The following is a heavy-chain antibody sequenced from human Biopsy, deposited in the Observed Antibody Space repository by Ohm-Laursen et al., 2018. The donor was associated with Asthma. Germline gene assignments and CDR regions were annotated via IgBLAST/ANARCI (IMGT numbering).Heavy chain of an antibody. V-gene: IGHV1-3*04. CDR1: GYNFISFA. CDR2: VNTGNGDT. D-gene: IGHD3-9*01. J-gene: IGHJ3*01. Sequence: ASVKVSCKASGYNFISFAIHWVRQAPGQRLEWMGWVNTGNGDTKYSQKFQGRVTITRDTSASTAYMELRSLRSEDTATYYCAGTHYDFLTGQVKDVFGVWGQGTMVTVSS. CDR3: AGTHYDFLTGQVKDVFGV.